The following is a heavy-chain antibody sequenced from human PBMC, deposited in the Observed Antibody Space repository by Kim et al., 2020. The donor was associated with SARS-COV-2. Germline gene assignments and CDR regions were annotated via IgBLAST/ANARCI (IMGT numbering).Heavy chain of an antibody. V-gene: IGHV7-4-1*02. CDR1: GYTFTSYA. D-gene: IGHD5-18*01. CDR3: ARVKDTAMVTSYYYYGMDV. Sequence: ASVKVSCKASGYTFTSYAMNWVRQAPGQGLEWMGWINTNTGNPTYAQGFTGRFVFSLDNSVSTAYLQISSLKAEDTAVYYCARVKDTAMVTSYYYYGMDVWGQGTTVTVSS. CDR2: INTNTGNP. J-gene: IGHJ6*02.